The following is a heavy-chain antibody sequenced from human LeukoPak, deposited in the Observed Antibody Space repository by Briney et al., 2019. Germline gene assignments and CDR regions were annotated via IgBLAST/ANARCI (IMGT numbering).Heavy chain of an antibody. V-gene: IGHV3-74*01. CDR2: IERDGSTT. J-gene: IGHJ4*02. D-gene: IGHD1-26*01. CDR1: GFTFSDYW. CDR3: AREHRNVGATVDN. Sequence: GGSLRLSCAGSGFTFSDYWMHWVRQAPGKGLVWVSRIERDGSTTYYADSVKGRFTISRDTAKNTLYLQMNSLRAEDTAVYYCAREHRNVGATVDNWGQGTLVTVSS.